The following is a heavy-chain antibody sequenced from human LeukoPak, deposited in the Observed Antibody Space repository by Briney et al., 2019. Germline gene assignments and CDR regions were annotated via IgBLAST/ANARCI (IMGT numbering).Heavy chain of an antibody. CDR2: ISYDGSNK. CDR3: AIDIGFDYGSGSYYPVGMDV. J-gene: IGHJ6*02. Sequence: GGSLRLSCAASGFTFSSYAMNWVSQAPGEGLGWVAVISYDGSNKYYADSVKGRFTISRDNSKNTLYLQMNSLRAEDTAVYYCAIDIGFDYGSGSYYPVGMDVWGQGTTVTVSS. D-gene: IGHD3-10*01. V-gene: IGHV3-30*03. CDR1: GFTFSSYA.